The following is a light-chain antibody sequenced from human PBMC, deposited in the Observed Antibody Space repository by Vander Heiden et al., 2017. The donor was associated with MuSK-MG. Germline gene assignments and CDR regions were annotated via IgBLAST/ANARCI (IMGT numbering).Light chain of an antibody. CDR1: QSVLYSSNNKNY. Sequence: DIVMTPPPPDLPASPGERATTNCKSSQSVLYSSNNKNYLAWYEQKPGQPPKLLIYWASTREAGVPDRFSGSGCGRDFTLTISSRQAEDVAVYYCQQDYCNLSWTFGQGTKVEIK. CDR3: QQDYCNLSWT. V-gene: IGKV4-1*01. J-gene: IGKJ1*01. CDR2: WAS.